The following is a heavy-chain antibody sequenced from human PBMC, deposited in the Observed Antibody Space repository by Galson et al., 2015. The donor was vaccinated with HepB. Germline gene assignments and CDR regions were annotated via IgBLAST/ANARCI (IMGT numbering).Heavy chain of an antibody. J-gene: IGHJ4*02. V-gene: IGHV1-3*04. CDR1: GYAFTSYA. D-gene: IGHD3-10*01. CDR2: INTGNGNT. Sequence: SVKVSCKASGYAFTSYAMHWLRQAPGQRLEWMGWINTGNGNTKYSQKFQGRVTITRDTSASTAYMELSSLRSDDTAVYFCARGSLLWFGELFFWAQGTLVTVSS. CDR3: ARGSLLWFGELFF.